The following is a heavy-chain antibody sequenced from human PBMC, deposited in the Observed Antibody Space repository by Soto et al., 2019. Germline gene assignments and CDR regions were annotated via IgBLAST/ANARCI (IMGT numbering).Heavy chain of an antibody. D-gene: IGHD3-16*01. CDR1: GYTFTSYG. CDR2: INAYNGDT. V-gene: IGHV1-18*01. Sequence: QVQLVQSGAEVKKPGASVKVSCKASGYTFTSYGFSWVRQAPGQGLEWMGWINAYNGDTNYAQNLQGRVTMTQDTSTHTAYMELRSLRSDDTAVYYCARMGDVPYYYYGMDVWGQGTTVTVSS. J-gene: IGHJ6*02. CDR3: ARMGDVPYYYYGMDV.